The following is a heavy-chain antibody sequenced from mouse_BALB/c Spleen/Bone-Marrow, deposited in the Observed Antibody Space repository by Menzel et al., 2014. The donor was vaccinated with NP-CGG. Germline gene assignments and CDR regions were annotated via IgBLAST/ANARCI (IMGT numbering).Heavy chain of an antibody. V-gene: IGHV2-6-7*01. CDR2: IWGDGRT. D-gene: IGHD1-3*01. CDR3: ARHRDNYFYFDC. J-gene: IGHJ2*01. Sequence: VKLVESGPGLVAPPQSLSITCTVSGLSLIGYGVNWVRQPPGKGLEWLGMIWGDGRTDYNSALKSRLIISKDNSKSQVFLKMNSLQTDDTARYYCARHRDNYFYFDCWGQGTTLTVSS. CDR1: GLSLIGYG.